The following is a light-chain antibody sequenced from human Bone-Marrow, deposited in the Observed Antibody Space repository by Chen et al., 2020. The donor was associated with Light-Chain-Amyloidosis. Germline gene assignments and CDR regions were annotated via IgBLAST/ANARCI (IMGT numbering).Light chain of an antibody. CDR3: QSYQGSSQGV. V-gene: IGLV6-57*01. J-gene: IGLJ3*02. CDR1: SGSIATNY. Sequence: NFMLTQPHSVSESPGKTVIISCTRSSGSIATNYVQWYQQRPGSSPTTVIYEDDQSLSVVPDRFSGSIDRSSNSASLTISRLKTEDEADYYCQSYQGSSQGVFGGGTKLTVL. CDR2: EDD.